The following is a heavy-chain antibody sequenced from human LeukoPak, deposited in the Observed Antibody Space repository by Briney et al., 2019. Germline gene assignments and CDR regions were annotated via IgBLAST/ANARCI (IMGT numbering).Heavy chain of an antibody. V-gene: IGHV1-2*02. CDR2: INPNSGGT. J-gene: IGHJ4*02. CDR3: ARDSYDILTGCPPAPFDY. Sequence: ASVKVSCKASGYTFTGYYMYWVRQAPGQGLEWMGWINPNSGGTNYAQKFQGRVTMTRDTSINTAYMELSRLRSDDTAVYYCARDSYDILTGCPPAPFDYWGQGTLVTVSS. D-gene: IGHD3-9*01. CDR1: GYTFTGYY.